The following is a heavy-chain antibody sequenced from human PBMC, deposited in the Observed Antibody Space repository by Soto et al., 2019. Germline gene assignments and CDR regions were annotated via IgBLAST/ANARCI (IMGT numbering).Heavy chain of an antibody. Sequence: EVQLLESGGGLVQPGGSLRLSCAASGFTFSSYAMKWVRQAPGKGLEWVSLIGESGTPTYYADSVKGRFTISRDNSGNTVFLEMYSLRGEDTAVYYCARYIPGVRYYGMDVWGQVTTVTVSS. CDR3: ARYIPGVRYYGMDV. D-gene: IGHD2-2*01. J-gene: IGHJ6*02. CDR2: IGESGTPT. CDR1: GFTFSSYA. V-gene: IGHV3-23*01.